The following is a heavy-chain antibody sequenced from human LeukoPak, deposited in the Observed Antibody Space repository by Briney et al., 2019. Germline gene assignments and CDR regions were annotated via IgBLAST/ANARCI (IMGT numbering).Heavy chain of an antibody. CDR2: ISWNSGSI. J-gene: IGHJ4*02. CDR3: AKDFYYDSSGLSDY. V-gene: IGHV3-9*01. D-gene: IGHD3-22*01. Sequence: GGSLRLSCAASGFTFDDYAMHWVRQAPGKGLEWVSGISWNSGSIGYADPVKGRFTIPRDNAKNSLYLQMNSLRAEDTALYYCAKDFYYDSSGLSDYWGQGTLVTVSS. CDR1: GFTFDDYA.